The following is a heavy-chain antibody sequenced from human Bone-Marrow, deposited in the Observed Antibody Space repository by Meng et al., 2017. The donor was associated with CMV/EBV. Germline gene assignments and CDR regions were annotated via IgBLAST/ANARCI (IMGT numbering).Heavy chain of an antibody. CDR1: GGSISSSSYY. Sequence: SETLSLTCTVSGGSISSSSYYWGWIRQPPGKGLERIGSIYYSGSTYYNPSLKSRVTISVDTSKNQFSLKLSSVTAADTAVYYCARHRLGMSDILNWGQGTLVTVSS. D-gene: IGHD3-9*01. CDR3: ARHRLGMSDILN. J-gene: IGHJ4*02. CDR2: IYYSGST. V-gene: IGHV4-39*01.